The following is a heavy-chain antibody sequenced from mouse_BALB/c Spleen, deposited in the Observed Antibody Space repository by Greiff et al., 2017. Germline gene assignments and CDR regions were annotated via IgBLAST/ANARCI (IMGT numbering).Heavy chain of an antibody. V-gene: IGHV5-17*02. CDR1: GFTFSSFG. Sequence: EVQRVASGGGLVQPGGSRKLSCAASGFTFSSFGMHWVRQAPEKGLEWVAYISSGSSTIYYADTVKGRFTISSDNPKNTLFLQMTSLRSEDTAMYYCARGLGDYAMDYWGQGTSVTVSS. CDR3: ARGLGDYAMDY. D-gene: IGHD4-1*01. CDR2: ISSGSSTI. J-gene: IGHJ4*01.